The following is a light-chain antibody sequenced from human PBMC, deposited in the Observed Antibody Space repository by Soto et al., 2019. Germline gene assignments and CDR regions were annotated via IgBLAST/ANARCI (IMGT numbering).Light chain of an antibody. J-gene: IGLJ2*01. V-gene: IGLV1-44*01. Sequence: QSLLTQPPSASGTPGQRVTISCSGSSSNIGSNTVNWYQQLPGTAPKLLIYGNNQRPSGVPDRFSGSKSGTSASLAISGLQSEDEADYYCAAWDDSLNGLVFGGGTKLTVL. CDR2: GNN. CDR1: SSNIGSNT. CDR3: AAWDDSLNGLV.